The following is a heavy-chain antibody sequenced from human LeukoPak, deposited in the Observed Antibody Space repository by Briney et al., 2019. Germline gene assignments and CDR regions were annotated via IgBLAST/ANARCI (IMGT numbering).Heavy chain of an antibody. J-gene: IGHJ4*02. CDR3: AKEYYGSGSYYDS. CDR1: GFTFSSYA. D-gene: IGHD3-10*01. Sequence: PGGSLRLSCAASGFTFSSYAMNWVRQAPGKGLEWVSVISGSGGSTYYADSVKGRFTISRDNSKNTLYLEMNSLRAEDTAVYYCAKEYYGSGSYYDSWGQGSLVTVSS. CDR2: ISGSGGST. V-gene: IGHV3-23*01.